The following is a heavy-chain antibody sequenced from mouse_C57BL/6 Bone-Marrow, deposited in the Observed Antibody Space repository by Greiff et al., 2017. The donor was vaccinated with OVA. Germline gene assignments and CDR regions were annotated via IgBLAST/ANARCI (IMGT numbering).Heavy chain of an antibody. CDR1: GYAFTNYL. Sequence: QVQLKQSGAELVRPGTSVKVSCKASGYAFTNYLIEWVKQRPGQGLEWIGVINPGSGGTNYNEKFKGKATLTADKSSSTAYMQLSSLTSEDSAVYFCAREGYYGSRCGYGGQGTTLTVST. CDR3: AREGYYGSRCGY. D-gene: IGHD1-1*01. CDR2: INPGSGGT. V-gene: IGHV1-54*01. J-gene: IGHJ2*01.